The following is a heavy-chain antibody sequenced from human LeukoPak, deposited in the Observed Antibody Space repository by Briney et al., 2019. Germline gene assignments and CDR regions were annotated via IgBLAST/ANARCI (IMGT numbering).Heavy chain of an antibody. CDR1: GVSISSYY. Sequence: SETLSLTCTVSGVSISSYYWSWIRQPPGKGLEWIGSIYTTGDTRYNPSLKSRVTISVDTSKNQFSLKLSSVTAADTAVYYCARATPVGGVRFDYWGQGTLVTVSS. CDR2: IYTTGDT. J-gene: IGHJ4*02. D-gene: IGHD3-16*01. V-gene: IGHV4-4*09. CDR3: ARATPVGGVRFDY.